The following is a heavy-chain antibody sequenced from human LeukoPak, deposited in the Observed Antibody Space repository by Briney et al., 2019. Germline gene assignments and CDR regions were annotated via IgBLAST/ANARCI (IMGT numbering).Heavy chain of an antibody. Sequence: TSETLSLTCTVSGGSISSSSYYWGWIRQPPGKGLEWIGSIYYSGSTYYNPSLKSRVTISVDTSKNQFSLKLSSVTAADTAVYYCATGGSNDYYDSSGYPNLFDYWGQGTLVTVSS. J-gene: IGHJ4*02. D-gene: IGHD3-22*01. CDR3: ATGGSNDYYDSSGYPNLFDY. V-gene: IGHV4-39*07. CDR1: GGSISSSSYY. CDR2: IYYSGST.